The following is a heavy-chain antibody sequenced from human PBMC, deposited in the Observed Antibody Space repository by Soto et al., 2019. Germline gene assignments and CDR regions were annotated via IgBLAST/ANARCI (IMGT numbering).Heavy chain of an antibody. CDR1: GFSVSTYY. CDR2: TYGGGTT. Sequence: EVQLVESGGGLVQPGGSLSLSCAASGFSVSTYYMNWVRQAPGKGLEWVSITYGGGTTYYADSVKGRFTISKDNSKNMLFLQMNSLEAADTAVYYCASDWGYAFDYWGQGTLVTVSS. CDR3: ASDWGYAFDY. D-gene: IGHD5-12*01. V-gene: IGHV3-66*01. J-gene: IGHJ4*02.